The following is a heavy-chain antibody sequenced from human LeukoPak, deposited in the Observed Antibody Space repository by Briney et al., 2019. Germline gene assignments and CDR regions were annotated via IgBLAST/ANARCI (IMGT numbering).Heavy chain of an antibody. CDR3: ASVRKGYCSSTSCYAKGYYYYYMDV. CDR2: ISISSNYI. CDR1: GFTFSRYS. V-gene: IGHV3-21*01. Sequence: GGSLRLSCAASGFTFSRYSMNWVRQAPGKGLEWVSSISISSNYIYYTDSVKGRFTISRDNAKNSLYLQMNSLRAEDTAVYYCASVRKGYCSSTSCYAKGYYYYYMDVWGKGTTVTISS. D-gene: IGHD2-2*01. J-gene: IGHJ6*03.